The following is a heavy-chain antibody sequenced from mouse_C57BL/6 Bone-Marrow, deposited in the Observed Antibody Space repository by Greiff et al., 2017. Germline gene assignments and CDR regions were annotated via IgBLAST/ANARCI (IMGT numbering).Heavy chain of an antibody. CDR3: TREGPGYYGSRSWYFDV. CDR1: GFTFSSYA. CDR2: ISSGGDYI. J-gene: IGHJ1*03. D-gene: IGHD1-1*01. Sequence: EVKLQESGEGLVKPGGSLKLSCAASGFTFSSYAMSWVRQTPEKRLEWVAYISSGGDYIYYADTVKGRFTISRDNARNTLYLQMSSLKSEDTAMYYCTREGPGYYGSRSWYFDVWGTGTTVTVSS. V-gene: IGHV5-9-1*02.